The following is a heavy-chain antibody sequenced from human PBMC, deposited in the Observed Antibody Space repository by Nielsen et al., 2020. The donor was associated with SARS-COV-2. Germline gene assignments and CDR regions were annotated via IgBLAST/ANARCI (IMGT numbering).Heavy chain of an antibody. J-gene: IGHJ4*02. CDR3: ARDSNWKFDY. V-gene: IGHV3-66*03. CDR1: GFTVSSNY. D-gene: IGHD1-20*01. Sequence: GGSLRLSCAASGFTVSSNYMSWVRQAPGKGLEWVSVIYSCGSTYYADSVKGRFTISRDNSKNTLYLQMNSLRAEDTAVYYCARDSNWKFDYWGQGTLVTVSS. CDR2: IYSCGST.